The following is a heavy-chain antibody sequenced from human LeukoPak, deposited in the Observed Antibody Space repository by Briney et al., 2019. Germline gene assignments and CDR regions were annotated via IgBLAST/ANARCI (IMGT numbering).Heavy chain of an antibody. D-gene: IGHD6-13*01. Sequence: SVKVSCKASGGTFSSYAISWVRQAPGQGLEWMGGIIPIFGTANYAQKFQGRVTITADESTSTAYMELSSLRSEDTAVYYCARAQAAADPCYYYGMDVWGQGTTVTVSS. CDR1: GGTFSSYA. CDR2: IIPIFGTA. J-gene: IGHJ6*02. CDR3: ARAQAAADPCYYYGMDV. V-gene: IGHV1-69*13.